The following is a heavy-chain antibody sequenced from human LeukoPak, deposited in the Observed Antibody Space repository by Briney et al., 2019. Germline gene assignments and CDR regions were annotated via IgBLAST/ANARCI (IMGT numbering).Heavy chain of an antibody. D-gene: IGHD6-19*01. V-gene: IGHV3-30*04. J-gene: IGHJ4*02. CDR3: AKDTGYSSGWYDY. CDR2: ISYDGSNK. Sequence: GGSLRLSCAASGFTFSSYAMHWVRQAPGKGLERVAVISYDGSNKYYADSVKGRFTISRDNSKNTLYLQMNSLRAEDTAVYYCAKDTGYSSGWYDYWGQGTLVTVSS. CDR1: GFTFSSYA.